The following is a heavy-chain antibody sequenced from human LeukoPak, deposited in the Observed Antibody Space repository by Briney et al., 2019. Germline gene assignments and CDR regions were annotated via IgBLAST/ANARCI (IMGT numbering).Heavy chain of an antibody. D-gene: IGHD6-13*01. J-gene: IGHJ4*02. Sequence: GGSLRLSCAASGSTFTSYGIHWVRQAPGKGLEWVAFIRYDGSNKYYADSVKGRFTISRDSSKNTLYLQMNSLRAEDTTVYYCAKDISGSWSIDYWGQGTLVTVSS. CDR3: AKDISGSWSIDY. CDR1: GSTFTSYG. CDR2: IRYDGSNK. V-gene: IGHV3-30*02.